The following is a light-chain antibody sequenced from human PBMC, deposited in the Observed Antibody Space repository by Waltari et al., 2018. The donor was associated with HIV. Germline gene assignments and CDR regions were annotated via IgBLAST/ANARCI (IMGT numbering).Light chain of an antibody. V-gene: IGKV3-15*01. J-gene: IGKJ1*01. CDR1: QSVGSK. CDR2: DAS. Sequence: EVVMTQSPATLSVSPGERATLFCRASQSVGSKLAWYQQKPGHAPRLLIYDASTRATVIPARFSGTGSGTDFTLTISSLQSEDFAVYYCLQYDNWPPWTFGQGTKVEFK. CDR3: LQYDNWPPWT.